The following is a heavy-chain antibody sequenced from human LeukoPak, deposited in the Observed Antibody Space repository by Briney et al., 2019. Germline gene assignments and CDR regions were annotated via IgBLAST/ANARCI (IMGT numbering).Heavy chain of an antibody. J-gene: IGHJ5*02. CDR1: GFDLNTYE. CDR2: ITISGHTK. V-gene: IGHV3-48*03. CDR3: ARGDPHTDL. Sequence: GGSLRLSCAASGFDLNTYEMNWVRQAPGKGLEWIADITISGHTKNYADSVKGRFTISRDNAGTSLYLLMNSLRVEDTGVYYCARGDPHTDLWGQGTLVTVSS.